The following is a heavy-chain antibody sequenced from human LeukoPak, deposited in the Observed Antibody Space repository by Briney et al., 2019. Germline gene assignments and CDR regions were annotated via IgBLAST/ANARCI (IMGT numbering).Heavy chain of an antibody. Sequence: GGSLRLSCAASGFTFRNYGMSWVRQAPGKGLEWVSSIDAGGRYTYFADSAKGRFTISRDNSKNTLYLQVSGLRAEDTALYYCAKDICTSPNRVFYYDSWGQGVLVTVSS. CDR3: AKDICTSPNRVFYYDS. V-gene: IGHV3-23*01. D-gene: IGHD1-14*01. J-gene: IGHJ4*02. CDR1: GFTFRNYG. CDR2: IDAGGRYT.